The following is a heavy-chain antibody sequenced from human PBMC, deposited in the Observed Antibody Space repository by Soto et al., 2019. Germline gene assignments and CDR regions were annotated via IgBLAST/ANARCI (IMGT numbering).Heavy chain of an antibody. CDR1: GLTFRRYA. CDR3: AKVSTSYCYGAIDY. Sequence: PGGSLRPSCAASGLTFRRYAMTWVRQAPGKGLEWVSCGSESGGSTYYADSVKGQFTISRDNSKNTLFLQMDSLRAEDTAVYFCAKVSTSYCYGAIDYWGPGTLVTVSS. D-gene: IGHD4-17*01. V-gene: IGHV3-23*01. CDR2: GSESGGST. J-gene: IGHJ4*01.